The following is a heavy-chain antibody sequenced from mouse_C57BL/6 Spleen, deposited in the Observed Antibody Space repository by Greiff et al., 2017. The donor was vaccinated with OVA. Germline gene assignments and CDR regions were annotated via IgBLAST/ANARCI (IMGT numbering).Heavy chain of an antibody. D-gene: IGHD2-3*01. CDR2: INPSTGGT. CDR3: ARWSRRPYDGSNYAMDY. CDR1: GYSFTGYY. J-gene: IGHJ4*01. V-gene: IGHV1-42*01. Sequence: EVQLVESGPELVKPGASVKISCKASGYSFTGYYMNWVKQSPEKSLEWIGEINPSTGGTTYNQKFKAKATLTVDKSSSTAYMQLKSLTSEDAAVYYCARWSRRPYDGSNYAMDYWGKGTSVTVSS.